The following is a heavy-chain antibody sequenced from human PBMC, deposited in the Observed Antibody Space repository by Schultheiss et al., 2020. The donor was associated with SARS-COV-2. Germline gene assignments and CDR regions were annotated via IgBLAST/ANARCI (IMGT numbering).Heavy chain of an antibody. CDR3: AKSSLYSSSSGFDY. CDR2: ISSSSSYI. J-gene: IGHJ4*02. Sequence: GGSLRLSCAASGFTFSSYAMHWVRQAPGKGLEWVSSISSSSSYIYYADSVKGRFTISRDNAKNSLYLQMNSLRAEDTAVYYCAKSSLYSSSSGFDYWGQGTLVTVSS. V-gene: IGHV3-21*04. D-gene: IGHD6-6*01. CDR1: GFTFSSYA.